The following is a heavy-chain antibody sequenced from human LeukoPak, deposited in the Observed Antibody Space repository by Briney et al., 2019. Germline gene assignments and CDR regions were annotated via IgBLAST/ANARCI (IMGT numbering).Heavy chain of an antibody. Sequence: GSLRLSCAASGFSFSNHWMSWVRQAPGKGLEWLANLKQDGSEKYFVDSVRGRFTISRDNAINSLYLQMNSLRAEDTAVYYCARGHQLLYSALKGNNYFDYWGQGALVTVSS. J-gene: IGHJ4*02. V-gene: IGHV3-7*04. D-gene: IGHD2-2*02. CDR2: LKQDGSEK. CDR1: GFSFSNHW. CDR3: ARGHQLLYSALKGNNYFDY.